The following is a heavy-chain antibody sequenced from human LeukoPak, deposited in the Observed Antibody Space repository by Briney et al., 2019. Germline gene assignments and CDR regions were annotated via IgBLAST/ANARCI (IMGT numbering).Heavy chain of an antibody. CDR1: GFTFSSYP. V-gene: IGHV3-23*01. D-gene: IGHD3-16*01. Sequence: PGGSLRLSCAASGFTFSSYPMSWVRQAPGKGLEWVSGILDSGYSTYYANSVKGRFTISRDNSNNTLYLQMNSLRAEDTAVYYCAKLGGHPLHNYYVGVWGKGTTVAVSS. CDR2: ILDSGYST. J-gene: IGHJ6*03. CDR3: AKLGGHPLHNYYVGV.